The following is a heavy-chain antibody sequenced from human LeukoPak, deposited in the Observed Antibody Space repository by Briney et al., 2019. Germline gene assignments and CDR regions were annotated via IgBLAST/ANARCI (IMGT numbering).Heavy chain of an antibody. J-gene: IGHJ4*02. Sequence: GGSLRLSCAASGFTFSAYWMTWVRQAPGKGLAWVANISEGGDVKYYVDSVKGRFTISRDNTKNSLYLQMTSLRADDTAVYYCARVGKNGWDFDHWGQGTLVTVSS. D-gene: IGHD6-19*01. V-gene: IGHV3-7*01. CDR2: ISEGGDVK. CDR3: ARVGKNGWDFDH. CDR1: GFTFSAYW.